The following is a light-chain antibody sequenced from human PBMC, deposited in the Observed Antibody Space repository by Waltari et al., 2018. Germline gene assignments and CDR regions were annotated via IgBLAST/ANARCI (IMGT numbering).Light chain of an antibody. Sequence: QSVLTQPPSVSAAPGQKVTISCSGSSSNIGNYYVSWYHHLPGAAPKLLIYDNNKRPSGIPDRVSASKSGTSATLDITVLQSGDEADYYCATWDNTLRDVVFGGGTKLTVL. CDR1: SSNIGNYY. J-gene: IGLJ2*01. CDR3: ATWDNTLRDVV. V-gene: IGLV1-51*01. CDR2: DNN.